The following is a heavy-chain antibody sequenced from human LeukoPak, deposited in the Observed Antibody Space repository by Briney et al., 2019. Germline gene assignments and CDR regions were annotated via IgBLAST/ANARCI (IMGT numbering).Heavy chain of an antibody. CDR2: IRPDGSEK. J-gene: IGHJ4*02. CDR1: GFSFSIFW. Sequence: GGSLRLSCAASGFSFSIFWMRWVRQAQGKGLEWVANIRPDGSEKGYVDSVKGRFTISRDNAKNSLYLQMNSLRAGDTAVYYCARDSSGYFDYWGQGTLVTVSS. D-gene: IGHD3-22*01. V-gene: IGHV3-7*01. CDR3: ARDSSGYFDY.